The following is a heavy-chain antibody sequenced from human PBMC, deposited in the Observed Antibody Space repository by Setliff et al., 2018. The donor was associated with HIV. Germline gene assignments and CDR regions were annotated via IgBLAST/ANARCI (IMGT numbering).Heavy chain of an antibody. D-gene: IGHD6-13*01. CDR1: GFSFSTYV. V-gene: IGHV3-33*01. CDR2: VWYEGNNK. J-gene: IGHJ6*02. CDR3: ARDGGYSRSPHYYYYGLDV. Sequence: GGSLRLSCAASGFSFSTYVMHWVRQAPGRALEWVALVWYEGNNKYYADSVRGRFTISRDNSNNTLFLQMSSLRDEDTAVYFCARDGGYSRSPHYYYYGLDVWGHGTTVTVSS.